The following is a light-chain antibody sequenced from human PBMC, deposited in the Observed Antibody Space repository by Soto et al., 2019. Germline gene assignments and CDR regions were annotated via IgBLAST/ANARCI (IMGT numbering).Light chain of an antibody. V-gene: IGKV1-5*01. CDR1: QSIGSW. CDR2: DAS. CDR3: QQYDGSSWT. J-gene: IGKJ1*01. Sequence: DVQMTQSPSTLSASVGDRVTITCRASQSIGSWLAWYQQKPGKAPKLLIYDASVLERGVPSRFSGSGSGTEFTLTISSLQPDDFATYYCQQYDGSSWTFGHRTKVEIK.